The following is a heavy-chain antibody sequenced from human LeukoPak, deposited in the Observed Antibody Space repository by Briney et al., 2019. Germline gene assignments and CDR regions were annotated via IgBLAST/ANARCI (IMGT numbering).Heavy chain of an antibody. CDR1: GGSFSGYY. CDR2: INHSGST. V-gene: IGHV4-34*01. J-gene: IGHJ1*01. CDR3: ARVVYNSSGYVYFQH. Sequence: PSETLSLTCAVYGGSFSGYYWSWIRQPPGKGLEWIGEINHSGSTNYNPSLKSRVTISVDTSKNQFSLKLSSVTAADTAVYYCARVVYNSSGYVYFQHWGQGSLVTVSS. D-gene: IGHD3-22*01.